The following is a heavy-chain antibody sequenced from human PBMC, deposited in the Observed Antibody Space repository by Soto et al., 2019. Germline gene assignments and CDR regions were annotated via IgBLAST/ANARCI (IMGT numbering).Heavy chain of an antibody. Sequence: PSHTVSLTCGISGEPVSTTGAAWNWIRQSPSIGLEWLWRTYNTDQWNFDYSVSMGGRLSLVPDTSRNQVSLQLESVTPDHTAIYYCVRQPCFGTSCYSWFGPWAQGSQVTFSS. D-gene: IGHD2-2*01. V-gene: IGHV6-1*01. CDR1: GEPVSTTGAA. J-gene: IGHJ5*02. CDR3: VRQPCFGTSCYSWFGP. CDR2: TYNTDQWNF.